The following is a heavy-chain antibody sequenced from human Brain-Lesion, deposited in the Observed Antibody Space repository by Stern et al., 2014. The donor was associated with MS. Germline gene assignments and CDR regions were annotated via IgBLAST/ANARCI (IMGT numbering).Heavy chain of an antibody. J-gene: IGHJ4*02. Sequence: VQLVESGPGLVKPSQTLSLTCTVSGGSISSGDNYWSWIRQPPGKGPEWIGYIHHSGGPYFNPSLKSRATISADTSKNQFSLKLNSMTAADTAVYYCARVPDYGDAFFDYWGQGILVTVSS. V-gene: IGHV4-30-4*01. D-gene: IGHD4-17*01. CDR2: IHHSGGP. CDR1: GGSISSGDNY. CDR3: ARVPDYGDAFFDY.